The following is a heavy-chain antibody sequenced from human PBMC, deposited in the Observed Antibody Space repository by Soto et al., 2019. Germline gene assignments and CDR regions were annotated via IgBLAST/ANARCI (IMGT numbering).Heavy chain of an antibody. J-gene: IGHJ4*02. CDR3: AREGDSYGYYFDY. CDR1: GFTFSSYG. D-gene: IGHD5-18*01. CDR2: IWYDGSNK. Sequence: PGGSLRLSCAASGFTFSSYGMHWVRQAPGKGLEWVAVIWYDGSNKYYADSVKGRFTISRDNAKNTLYLQMNSLRAEDTAVYYCAREGDSYGYYFDYWGQGTLVNVSS. V-gene: IGHV3-33*01.